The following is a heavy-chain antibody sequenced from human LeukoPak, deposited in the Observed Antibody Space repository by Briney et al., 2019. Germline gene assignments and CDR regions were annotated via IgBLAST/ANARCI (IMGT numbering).Heavy chain of an antibody. CDR1: GYTFTSYG. CDR2: INPSGGST. Sequence: ASVKVSCKASGYTFTSYGISWVRQAPGQGLEWMGIINPSGGSTSYAQNFQGRVTMTRDTSTSTVYMELSSLRFEDTAVYYCARVGDDYWGQGTLVTVSS. CDR3: ARVGDDY. J-gene: IGHJ4*02. D-gene: IGHD2-21*01. V-gene: IGHV1-46*01.